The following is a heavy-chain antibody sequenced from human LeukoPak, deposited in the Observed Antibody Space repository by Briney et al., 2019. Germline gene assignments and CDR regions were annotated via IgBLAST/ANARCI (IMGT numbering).Heavy chain of an antibody. D-gene: IGHD5-18*01. V-gene: IGHV3-30*04. Sequence: PGGSLRLSCAASGFTFSSYAMHWVRQAPGKGLEWVAVISYDGSNKYYADSVKGRVTISRDNSKNTLYLQMNSLRAEDTAVYYCARNRGYSYGYGDYWGQGTLVTVSS. CDR1: GFTFSSYA. J-gene: IGHJ4*02. CDR2: ISYDGSNK. CDR3: ARNRGYSYGYGDY.